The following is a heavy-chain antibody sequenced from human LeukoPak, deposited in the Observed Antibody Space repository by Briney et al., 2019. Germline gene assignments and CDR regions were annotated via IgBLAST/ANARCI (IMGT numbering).Heavy chain of an antibody. Sequence: SVKVSCKASGGSLSSYTFSWVRQAPGQGLEWMGRIIPILGIANYAQKFQGRVTITADKSTSTAYMELSSLRSEDTAVYYCNIVVVPAAYDYYFDYWGQGTLVTVSS. J-gene: IGHJ4*02. V-gene: IGHV1-69*02. D-gene: IGHD2-2*01. CDR3: NIVVVPAAYDYYFDY. CDR2: IIPILGIA. CDR1: GGSLSSYT.